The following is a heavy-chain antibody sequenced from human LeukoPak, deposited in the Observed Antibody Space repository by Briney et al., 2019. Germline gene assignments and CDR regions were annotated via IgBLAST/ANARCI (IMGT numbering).Heavy chain of an antibody. CDR1: GFTFDDYT. J-gene: IGHJ4*02. CDR3: AKDRSRSYSSFDS. Sequence: GGSLRLSCAASGFTFDDYTMHWVRQVPGKGLEWVSVIGWDSDSKYYLESVKGRFTISRDNSKNSLYLQMNSLRTEDTAIYYCAKDRSRSYSSFDSWGQGTLVTVSS. D-gene: IGHD5-18*01. CDR2: IGWDSDSK. V-gene: IGHV3-43*01.